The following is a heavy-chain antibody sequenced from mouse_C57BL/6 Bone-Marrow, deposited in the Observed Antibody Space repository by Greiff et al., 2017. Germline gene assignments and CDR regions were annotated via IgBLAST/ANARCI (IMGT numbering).Heavy chain of an antibody. J-gene: IGHJ3*01. CDR1: GYSFTSYY. V-gene: IGHV1-66*01. CDR2: IYPGSGNT. CDR3: ARLGDGGFAY. Sequence: VQLQQSGPELVKPGASVKISCTASGYSFTSYYIHWVKQRPGQGLEWIGWIYPGSGNTKYNEKFKGKATLTADTSSSTAYMQLSSLTSEDSAVYYCARLGDGGFAYWGQGTLVTVSA. D-gene: IGHD3-3*01.